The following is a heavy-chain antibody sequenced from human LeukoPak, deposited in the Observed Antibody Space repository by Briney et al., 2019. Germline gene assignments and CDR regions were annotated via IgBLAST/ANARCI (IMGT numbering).Heavy chain of an antibody. D-gene: IGHD3-3*01. Sequence: GGSLRLSCAGSGFTFSSYWMTWVRQAPGKGLQWVANIKQDGSEKNYVDSGEGRFTISRDNAKNLLYLEMNSLRAEDTAVYYCVRDQADFWSGYSLDTFDVWGQGTTVAVSS. CDR1: GFTFSSYW. CDR2: IKQDGSEK. J-gene: IGHJ3*01. V-gene: IGHV3-7*01. CDR3: VRDQADFWSGYSLDTFDV.